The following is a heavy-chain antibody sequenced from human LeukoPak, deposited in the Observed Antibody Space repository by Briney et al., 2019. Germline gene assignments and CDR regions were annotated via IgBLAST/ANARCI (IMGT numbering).Heavy chain of an antibody. CDR2: ISAYNGNT. CDR1: GYTFTSYG. J-gene: IGHJ6*02. Sequence: GASVKVSCKASGYTFTSYGISWVRQAPGQGLEWVGWISAYNGNTNYAQKLQGRVTMTTDTSTSTAYMELRSLRSDDTAVYYCARDDYGAYVGDYYGMDVWGQGTTVTVSS. CDR3: ARDDYGAYVGDYYGMDV. D-gene: IGHD4-17*01. V-gene: IGHV1-18*01.